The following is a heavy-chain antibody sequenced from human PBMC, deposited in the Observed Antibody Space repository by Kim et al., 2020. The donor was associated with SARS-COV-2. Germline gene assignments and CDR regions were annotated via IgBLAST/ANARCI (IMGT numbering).Heavy chain of an antibody. Sequence: GGSLRLSCAASGFTFSDYYMSWIRQAPGKGLEWVSYISSSGSTIYYADSVKGRFTISRDNAKNSLYLQMNSLRAEDTAVYYCARDGKSYYDFWSGYEWTSYYYYGMDVWGQGTTVTVSS. D-gene: IGHD3-3*01. CDR2: ISSSGSTI. CDR1: GFTFSDYY. V-gene: IGHV3-11*01. CDR3: ARDGKSYYDFWSGYEWTSYYYYGMDV. J-gene: IGHJ6*02.